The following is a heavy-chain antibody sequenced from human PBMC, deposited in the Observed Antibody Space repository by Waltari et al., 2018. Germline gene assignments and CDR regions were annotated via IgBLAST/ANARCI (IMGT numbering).Heavy chain of an antibody. CDR3: TTFANCAGDCFDY. CDR2: SKSKTDGGPI. CDR1: GFTFNNAC. Sequence: EVQLVESGGGLVKPGGSLRLSCAASGFTFNNACMNWVRQAPGNGLEWVGQSKSKTDGGPIDYGATGRGRFTIARDDSNNTLYLKMNSLKTEDTAVYYCTTFANCAGDCFDYWGQGTLISVSS. V-gene: IGHV3-15*07. J-gene: IGHJ4*02. D-gene: IGHD2-21*01.